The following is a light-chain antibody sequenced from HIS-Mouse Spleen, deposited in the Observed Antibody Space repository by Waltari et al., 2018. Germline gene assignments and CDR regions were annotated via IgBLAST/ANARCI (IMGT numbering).Light chain of an antibody. J-gene: IGLJ2*01. V-gene: IGLV3-21*02. CDR1: NIGSKS. CDR2: DDS. Sequence: SYVLTQPPSVSVAPGQTARITCGGNNIGSKSVHWYQQKPGQAPVLVVYDDSARHAGIPGRFSGSKSGNTATLPISRVEDGDEADYYCQVWDSSSDHVVFGGGTKLTVL. CDR3: QVWDSSSDHVV.